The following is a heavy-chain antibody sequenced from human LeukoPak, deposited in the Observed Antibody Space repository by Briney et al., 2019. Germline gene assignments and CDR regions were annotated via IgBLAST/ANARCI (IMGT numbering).Heavy chain of an antibody. Sequence: ASVEVSCKASGGTFSSYAISWVRQAPGQGLEWMGGIIPIFGTANYAQKFQGRVTITADESTSTAYMELSSLRSEDTAVYYCARGIRGVVRGVIPPRSWFDPWGRGTLVTVSS. J-gene: IGHJ5*02. D-gene: IGHD3-10*01. CDR3: ARGIRGVVRGVIPPRSWFDP. V-gene: IGHV1-69*13. CDR1: GGTFSSYA. CDR2: IIPIFGTA.